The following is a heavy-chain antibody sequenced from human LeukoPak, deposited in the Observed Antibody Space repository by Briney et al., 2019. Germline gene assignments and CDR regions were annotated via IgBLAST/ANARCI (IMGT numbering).Heavy chain of an antibody. CDR3: ARENYPPQSQNYFDY. CDR2: NT. Sequence: GGSLRLSCAASGFTFSNYGMSWVRQAPGKGLEWVSVNTYYADSVKGRFTISRDNSKNTLYLQMNSLRAEDTAVYYCARENYPPQSQNYFDYWGQGILVTVSS. CDR1: GFTFSNYG. D-gene: IGHD1-7*01. J-gene: IGHJ4*02. V-gene: IGHV3-23*01.